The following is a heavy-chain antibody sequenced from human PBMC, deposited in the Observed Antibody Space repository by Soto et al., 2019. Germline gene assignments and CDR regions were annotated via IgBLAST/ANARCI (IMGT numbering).Heavy chain of an antibody. D-gene: IGHD6-13*01. CDR3: ARVSVREQLVLWFDP. CDR1: GGSISSYY. CDR2: IYYSGST. Sequence: SETLSLTCTVSGGSISSYYWSWIRQPPGKGLEWIGYIYYSGSTNYNPSLKSRVTISVDTSKNQFSLKLSSVTAADTAVYYCARVSVREQLVLWFDPWGQGTLVTV. J-gene: IGHJ5*02. V-gene: IGHV4-59*01.